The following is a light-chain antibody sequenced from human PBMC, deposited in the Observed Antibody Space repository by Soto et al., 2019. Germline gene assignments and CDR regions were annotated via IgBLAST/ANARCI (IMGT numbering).Light chain of an antibody. J-gene: IGLJ1*01. CDR3: SSYTTNSTYV. Sequence: QSALTQPASVSGSPGQSISISCTGTSSDVGGYNYVSWYQHQPGKAPKLVIFDVSGRPSGISNRFSGSKSGNTASLTISGLRPEDEADYYCSSYTTNSTYVFGTGTKVTVL. V-gene: IGLV2-14*03. CDR1: SSDVGGYNY. CDR2: DVS.